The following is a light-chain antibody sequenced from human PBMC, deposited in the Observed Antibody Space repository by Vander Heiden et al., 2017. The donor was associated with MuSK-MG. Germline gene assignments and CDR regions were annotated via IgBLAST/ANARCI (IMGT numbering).Light chain of an antibody. Sequence: DIVMTQSPASLAVSLGERATINCKSSQSVLYSSNNKNYLAWYQQKPGQPPKLLIYWASTRESGVPDRFSGSGSGTDFTLTISSLQAEDVAVYYCQQYDSTPAWTFGQGTKVEIK. CDR2: WAS. CDR3: QQYDSTPAWT. CDR1: QSVLYSSNNKNY. V-gene: IGKV4-1*01. J-gene: IGKJ1*01.